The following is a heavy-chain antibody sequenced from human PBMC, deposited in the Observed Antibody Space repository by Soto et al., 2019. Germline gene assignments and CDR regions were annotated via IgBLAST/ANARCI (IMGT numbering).Heavy chain of an antibody. J-gene: IGHJ4*02. V-gene: IGHV4-39*01. Sequence: PSETLSLTYTVSGGSISSSSYYWGWIRQPPGKGLEWIGSICYSGSTYYNPSLKSRVTISVDTSKNQFSLKLSSVTAADTAVYYFARHHHSSGWYAFDYWGQGT. D-gene: IGHD6-19*01. CDR1: GGSISSSSYY. CDR2: ICYSGST. CDR3: ARHHHSSGWYAFDY.